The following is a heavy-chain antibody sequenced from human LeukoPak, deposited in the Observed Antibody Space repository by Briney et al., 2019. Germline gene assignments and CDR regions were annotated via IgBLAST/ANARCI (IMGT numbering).Heavy chain of an antibody. J-gene: IGHJ2*01. Sequence: QTGRSLRLSCAASGFNFNDYAMHWVRQAPGKGQEWVSGISWNSGTVAYADSVKGRFTISRDNSKKSLYLQMNSLRAEDMALYYCAKASADWYFDLWGRGTLVTVSS. CDR3: AKASADWYFDL. V-gene: IGHV3-9*03. CDR2: ISWNSGTV. CDR1: GFNFNDYA. D-gene: IGHD2-2*01.